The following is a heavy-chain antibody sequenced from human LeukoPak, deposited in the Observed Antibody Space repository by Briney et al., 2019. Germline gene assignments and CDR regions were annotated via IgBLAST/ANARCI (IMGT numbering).Heavy chain of an antibody. Sequence: ASVKVSCKASGYTFTGYYMHWVRQAPGKGLEWMGGFDPEDGETIYAQKFQGRVTMTEDTSADTAYMELSSLRSEDTAVYYCATDGAWDWEMATIPEYFQHWGQGTLVTVSS. V-gene: IGHV1-24*01. J-gene: IGHJ1*01. D-gene: IGHD5-24*01. CDR3: ATDGAWDWEMATIPEYFQH. CDR2: FDPEDGET. CDR1: GYTFTGYY.